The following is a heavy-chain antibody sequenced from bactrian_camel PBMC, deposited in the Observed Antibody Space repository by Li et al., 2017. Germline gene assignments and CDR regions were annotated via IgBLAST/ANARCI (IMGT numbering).Heavy chain of an antibody. D-gene: IGHD1*01. CDR2: IYTKTGST. CDR3: ALRRVPQMYSRGINPEHYFAL. Sequence: HVQLVESGGGSVQPGGSLRLSCVVSGDTHERRCVGWFRRAPGKRYDEVDEVVAVIYTKTGSTYYADSVKGRFTISQDNANNTLVLQMASLKPEDTATYSCALRRVPQMYSRGINPEHYFALWGQGTQVTVS. J-gene: IGHJ6*01. V-gene: IGHV3-2*01. CDR1: GDTHERRC.